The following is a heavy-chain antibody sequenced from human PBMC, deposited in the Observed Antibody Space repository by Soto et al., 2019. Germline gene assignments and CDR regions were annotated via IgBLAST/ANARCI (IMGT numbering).Heavy chain of an antibody. CDR2: ISAYNGNT. CDR3: ARDQDIVAIVRFDP. J-gene: IGHJ5*02. V-gene: IGHV1-18*01. CDR1: GYTFTSYG. D-gene: IGHD5-12*01. Sequence: QVQLVQSGAEVKKPGASVKVSCKASGYTFTSYGISWVRQAPGQGLEWMGWISAYNGNTHYAQKLQGRVTMTTDTSGSTAYLELRSLRSDDTVVYSWARDQDIVAIVRFDPGGQGTLVTVSS.